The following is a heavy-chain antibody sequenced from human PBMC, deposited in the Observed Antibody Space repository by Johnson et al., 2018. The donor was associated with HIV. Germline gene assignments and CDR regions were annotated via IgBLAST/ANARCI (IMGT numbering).Heavy chain of an antibody. CDR3: AREQFLESDAFDI. J-gene: IGHJ3*02. CDR2: IKHDGSRI. D-gene: IGHD3-3*01. V-gene: IGHV3-7*01. Sequence: VQLVESGGGLVQPGGSLRLSCAASGFTFSSYWMSWVRQAPGKGLEWVANIKHDGSRIQYMDSVKGRFTISRDNTRHSLYLQMNSLRAEDTAVYYCAREQFLESDAFDIWGQGTMVTVSS. CDR1: GFTFSSYW.